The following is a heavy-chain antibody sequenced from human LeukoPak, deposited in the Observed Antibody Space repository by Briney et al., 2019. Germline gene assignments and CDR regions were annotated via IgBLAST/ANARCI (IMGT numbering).Heavy chain of an antibody. CDR3: AKEADYDISEHFDY. D-gene: IGHD3-9*01. CDR1: GFTFSSYW. CDR2: INSYGSTT. J-gene: IGHJ4*02. V-gene: IGHV3-74*01. Sequence: GGSLRLSCAASGFTFSSYWMHWVRQAPGKGLVWVSRINSYGSTTTYADSVKGRFTISRDNAKNTLYLQMNSLRAEDTAVYYCAKEADYDISEHFDYWGQGTLVTVSS.